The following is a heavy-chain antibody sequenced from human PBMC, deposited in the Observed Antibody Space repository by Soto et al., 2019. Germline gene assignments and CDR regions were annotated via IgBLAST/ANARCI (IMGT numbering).Heavy chain of an antibody. CDR2: INHSGST. CDR1: GGSFSGYY. J-gene: IGHJ4*02. Sequence: SETLSLTCAVYGGSFSGYYWSWIRQPPGKGLEWIGEINHSGSTNYNPSLKSRVTISVDTSKNQFSLKLSSVTAADTAVYYCARHDNSYGYFYFDYWGQGTLVTVSS. D-gene: IGHD5-18*01. V-gene: IGHV4-34*01. CDR3: ARHDNSYGYFYFDY.